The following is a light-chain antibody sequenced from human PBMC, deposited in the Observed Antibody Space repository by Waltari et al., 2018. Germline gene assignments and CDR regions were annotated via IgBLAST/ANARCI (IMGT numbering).Light chain of an antibody. CDR3: SAWDSDLRGYV. CDR1: SNNVGNQG. V-gene: IGLV10-54*04. CDR2: RNN. Sequence: QAGLTQPPSVSKGLRQTATLSCTGNSNNVGNQGAAWLQQHQGQPPKLLSYRNNNRPPGITDRVSASRSGNTASLTITGLQPEDEADDYCSAWDSDLRGYVFGTGTKVTVL. J-gene: IGLJ1*01.